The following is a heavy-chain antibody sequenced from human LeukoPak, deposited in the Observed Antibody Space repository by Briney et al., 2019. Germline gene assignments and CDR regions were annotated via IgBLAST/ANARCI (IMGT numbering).Heavy chain of an antibody. Sequence: PSETLSLTCTVSGDSITSGIYYWTWIRQPAGNELEWFGCIYTSGSTDYNASLKGRATISIDTCKDQFSLILNTVTAADTAVYYCTRSRERYCSYGACYIDLQARWGQGTPVTVSS. CDR1: GDSITSGIYY. CDR3: TRSRERYCSYGACYIDLQAR. V-gene: IGHV4-61*02. D-gene: IGHD2-8*01. CDR2: IYTSGST. J-gene: IGHJ4*02.